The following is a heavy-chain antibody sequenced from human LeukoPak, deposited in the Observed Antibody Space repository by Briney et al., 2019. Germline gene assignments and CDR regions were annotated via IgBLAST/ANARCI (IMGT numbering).Heavy chain of an antibody. CDR3: ASSPSQLLPRIDY. CDR1: GFTCRDYY. J-gene: IGHJ4*02. V-gene: IGHV3-11*01. D-gene: IGHD2-2*01. CDR2: ISSSRSTI. Sequence: GGSLRLSCAASGFTCRDYYMSWIRQAPGKGLEWVSYISSSRSTIYYADSVKGRFTISRDNAKNSLYLQMNSLRAEDTAVYYCASSPSQLLPRIDYWGQGTLATVSS.